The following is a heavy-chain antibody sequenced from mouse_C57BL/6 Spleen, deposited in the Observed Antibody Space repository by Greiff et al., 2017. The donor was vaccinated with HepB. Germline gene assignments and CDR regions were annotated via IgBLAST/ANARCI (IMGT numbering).Heavy chain of an antibody. CDR3: ARSDYYGSSYWFAY. Sequence: QVQLQQSGPELVKPGASVKISCKASGYTFTDYYINWVKQRPGQGLEWIGWIFPGSGSTYYNEKFKGKATLTVDKSSSTAYMFLSSLTSEDSAVYFCARSDYYGSSYWFAYWGQGTLVTVSA. CDR1: GYTFTDYY. D-gene: IGHD1-1*01. V-gene: IGHV1-75*01. J-gene: IGHJ3*01. CDR2: IFPGSGST.